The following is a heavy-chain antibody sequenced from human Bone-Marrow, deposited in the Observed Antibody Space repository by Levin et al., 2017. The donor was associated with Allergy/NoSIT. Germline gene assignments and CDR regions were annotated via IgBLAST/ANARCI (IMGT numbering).Heavy chain of an antibody. CDR3: ARDRLWEGNFYKQAVNFDY. CDR1: GFTFSSSW. D-gene: IGHD3-10*01. V-gene: IGHV3-7*01. Sequence: GGSLRLSCAASGFTFSSSWMSWVRQAPGKGLEWVANIKQDGSEQYYVDSVKGRFTISRDNAKNSLFLQMNSLRAEDTAVYYCARDRLWEGNFYKQAVNFDYWGQGTLVTVSS. CDR2: IKQDGSEQ. J-gene: IGHJ4*02.